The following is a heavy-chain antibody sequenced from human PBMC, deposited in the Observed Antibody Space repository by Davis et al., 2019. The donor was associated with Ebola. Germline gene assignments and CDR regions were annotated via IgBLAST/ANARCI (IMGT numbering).Heavy chain of an antibody. D-gene: IGHD2/OR15-2a*01. J-gene: IGHJ4*02. V-gene: IGHV1-18*01. CDR1: GYTFTSNG. Sequence: ASVKVSCKTSGYTFTSNGFTWVRQAPGQGLEWMGWISAYSGNTKYAQTFQGRVTLTTDTSTSTAYMELRSLRSDDTAVYYCARDLQRYCNTARCWGSDYWGQGTLVIVSS. CDR3: ARDLQRYCNTARCWGSDY. CDR2: ISAYSGNT.